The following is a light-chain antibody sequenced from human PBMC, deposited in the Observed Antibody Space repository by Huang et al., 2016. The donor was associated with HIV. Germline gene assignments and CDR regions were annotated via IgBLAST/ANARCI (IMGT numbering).Light chain of an antibody. V-gene: IGKV3-15*01. Sequence: EIVMTQSPATLSVSPWERATLSCRASQSVSSNLAWYQKKPGQAPRLRIYGASTRATGNPARLSGSGSGKEFTLTISSLQSEDFAVYYCQQYNNWPRTFGQGTKVEIK. CDR1: QSVSSN. CDR3: QQYNNWPRT. J-gene: IGKJ1*01. CDR2: GAS.